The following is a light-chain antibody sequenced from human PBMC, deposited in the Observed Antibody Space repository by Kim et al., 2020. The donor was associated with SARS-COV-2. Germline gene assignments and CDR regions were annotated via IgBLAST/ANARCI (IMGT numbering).Light chain of an antibody. CDR3: QHYNNQPLT. CDR2: GAS. V-gene: IGKV3-15*01. J-gene: IGKJ4*01. CDR1: QNVRSN. Sequence: EIVMTQSPATLSVSPGERATLSCRASQNVRSNLAWYQQKPGQAPRLLIYGASTRATGIPARFSGSGSGTEFTLTIGSLQSDDSALYYCQHYNNQPLTFGGGTKVDIK.